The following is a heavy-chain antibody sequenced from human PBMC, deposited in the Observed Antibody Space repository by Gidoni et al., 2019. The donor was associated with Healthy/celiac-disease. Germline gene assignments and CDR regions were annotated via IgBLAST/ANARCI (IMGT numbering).Heavy chain of an antibody. CDR3: ARGGIVGATWRFDP. V-gene: IGHV4-61*02. J-gene: IGHJ5*02. CDR1: GGSISSGSYY. D-gene: IGHD1-26*01. CDR2: IYTSGST. Sequence: QVQLQESGPGLVKPSQTLSLTCTVSGGSISSGSYYWRWIRQPAGKGLEWIGRIYTSGSTNYTPSLKSRVTMSVDTSKNQFSLKLSSVTAADTAVYYCARGGIVGATWRFDPWGQGTLVTVSS.